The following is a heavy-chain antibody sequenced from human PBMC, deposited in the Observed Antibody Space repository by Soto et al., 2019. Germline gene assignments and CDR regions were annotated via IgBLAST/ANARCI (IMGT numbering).Heavy chain of an antibody. CDR2: IYYSGST. V-gene: IGHV4-39*01. J-gene: IGHJ6*02. CDR3: ARRHITMVRGVPRGYGMDV. Sequence: SETLSLTCTVSGVSISSGPYSWGWIRQPPGKGLEWIGSIYYSGSTYYNPSLKSRVTISVDTSKNQFSLKLSSVTAADTAVYYCARRHITMVRGVPRGYGMDVWGQGTTVTVSS. CDR1: GVSISSGPYS. D-gene: IGHD3-10*01.